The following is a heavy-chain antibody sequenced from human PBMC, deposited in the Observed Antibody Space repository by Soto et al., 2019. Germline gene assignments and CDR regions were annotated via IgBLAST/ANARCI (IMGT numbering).Heavy chain of an antibody. D-gene: IGHD3-3*01. CDR2: ISYDVNNK. CDR1: GVTFTSYA. CDR3: SRESGVMATNPFDY. V-gene: IGHV3-30-3*01. J-gene: IGHJ4*02. Sequence: AGSLSLSCAASGVTFTSYAMHWGCQAPGKGLESVAVISYDVNNKYYANSVKGRCTISRDNSNNTLDLQMNSLRTEDTAAYYYSRESGVMATNPFDYWGQGTPVTVYS.